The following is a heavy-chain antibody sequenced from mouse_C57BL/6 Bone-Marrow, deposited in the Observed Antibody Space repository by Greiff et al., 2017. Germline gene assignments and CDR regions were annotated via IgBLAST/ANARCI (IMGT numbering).Heavy chain of an antibody. CDR1: GYTFTSYW. J-gene: IGHJ4*01. CDR2: IHPSDSDT. D-gene: IGHD1-1*01. V-gene: IGHV1-74*01. Sequence: QVQLQQPGAELVKPGASVKVSCKASGYTFTSYWMHWVKQRPGQGLEWIGRIHPSDSDTNYNQKFKGKATLPVDKSSSTAYMQLSSLTSEDSAAHSSYSYYAMDYWGQGTSGTVSS. CDR3: YSYYAMDY.